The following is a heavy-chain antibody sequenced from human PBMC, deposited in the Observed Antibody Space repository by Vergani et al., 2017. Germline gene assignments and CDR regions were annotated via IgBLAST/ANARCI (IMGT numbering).Heavy chain of an antibody. V-gene: IGHV3-23*01. Sequence: EVQLLESWGGLVQPGGSQRLSCAASGFTFSNYAMSWVRQAPGKGLEWVSTISGRGGSTYYADSVKARFTISRDNSKNTLYLQMNSLRAEDTAVYYCVKGYYDILTGYYTPFDYWGQGTLVTVSS. CDR1: GFTFSNYA. D-gene: IGHD3-9*01. J-gene: IGHJ4*02. CDR3: VKGYYDILTGYYTPFDY. CDR2: ISGRGGST.